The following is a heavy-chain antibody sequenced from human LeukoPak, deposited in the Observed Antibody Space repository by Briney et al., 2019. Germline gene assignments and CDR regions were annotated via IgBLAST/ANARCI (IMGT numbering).Heavy chain of an antibody. Sequence: ASVKVSCKASGYTFTSYAMNWVRQAPGQGLEWMGWINTNTGNPTYAQGFTGRFVFSLDTSVSTAYLQISSLKAEDTAVYYCARDGSIGQWELLGGDYWGQGTLVTVSS. J-gene: IGHJ4*02. CDR3: ARDGSIGQWELLGGDY. CDR1: GYTFTSYA. CDR2: INTNTGNP. V-gene: IGHV7-4-1*02. D-gene: IGHD1-26*01.